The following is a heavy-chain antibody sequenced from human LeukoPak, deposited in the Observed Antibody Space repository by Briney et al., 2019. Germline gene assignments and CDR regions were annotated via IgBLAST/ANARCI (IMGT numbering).Heavy chain of an antibody. V-gene: IGHV3-7*01. D-gene: IGHD1-26*01. CDR1: GFTFSTYW. J-gene: IGHJ4*02. CDR3: ARDVGGSLDY. CDR2: IKGDESAR. Sequence: PGGSLRLSCAASGFTFSTYWMAWVRQAPGKGLEWVANIKGDESARHQADSVKGRFTISRDNAKKSVYLQMSSLRGEDMAVYYCARDVGGSLDYWGQGTLVTVSS.